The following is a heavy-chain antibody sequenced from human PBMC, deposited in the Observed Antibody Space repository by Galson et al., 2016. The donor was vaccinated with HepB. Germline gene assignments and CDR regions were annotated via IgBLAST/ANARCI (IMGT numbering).Heavy chain of an antibody. V-gene: IGHV6-1*01. J-gene: IGHJ5*02. CDR2: TYYRSRWYN. CDR3: ARAEANWDGGGDNWFDP. CDR1: GDSVSTNSAA. Sequence: CAISGDSVSTNSAAWNWIRQSPSRGLEWLGRTYYRSRWYNTYALSVKSRITINPDTSKNQISLQLSPVTPADTAVYYCARAEANWDGGGDNWFDPRGPGTMGTVSS. D-gene: IGHD7-27*01.